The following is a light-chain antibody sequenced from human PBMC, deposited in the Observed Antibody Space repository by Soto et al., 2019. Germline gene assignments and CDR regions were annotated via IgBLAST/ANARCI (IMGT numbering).Light chain of an antibody. J-gene: IGKJ5*01. CDR1: ESFLYSDGNIY. CDR2: KVS. V-gene: IGKV2-30*01. CDR3: MQGTHWPPIT. Sequence: DLLLTQSPLSLPVTLGQPSSISCRSSESFLYSDGNIYLNWFQQRPGQSPRRLIYKVSDRDSGVPDRFSGSGSGTHFTLKISRVEAEDVGVYYCMQGTHWPPITFGQGTRLEIK.